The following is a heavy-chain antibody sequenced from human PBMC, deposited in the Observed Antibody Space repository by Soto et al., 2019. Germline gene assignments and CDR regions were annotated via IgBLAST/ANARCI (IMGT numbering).Heavy chain of an antibody. CDR1: GFIFSNYG. CDR3: ARGPHSLTGYTHWYFDL. V-gene: IGHV3-33*01. D-gene: IGHD3-9*01. J-gene: IGHJ2*01. Sequence: QEQLVESGGGVVQPGRSLRLSCAASGFIFSNYGMHWVRQAPGKGLEWVAFIWYDGSNKYYADSVKGRFTISRDNSKNTLYVQMNSLRAEDTAVYYCARGPHSLTGYTHWYFDLWGRGTLVTGSS. CDR2: IWYDGSNK.